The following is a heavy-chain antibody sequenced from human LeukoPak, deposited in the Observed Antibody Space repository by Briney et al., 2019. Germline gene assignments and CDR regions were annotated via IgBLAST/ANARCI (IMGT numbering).Heavy chain of an antibody. CDR1: GGSISSYY. CDR3: ARARAIETYYDSWSGSIYAFDI. Sequence: SSETLSLTCTVSGGSISSYYWSWIRQPPGKGLEWIGYIYYSGSTNYNPSLKSRVTISVDTSKNQFSLKLSSVTPADTAVYYCARARAIETYYDSWSGSIYAFDIWGQGTMVTVSS. CDR2: IYYSGST. V-gene: IGHV4-59*01. D-gene: IGHD3-3*01. J-gene: IGHJ3*02.